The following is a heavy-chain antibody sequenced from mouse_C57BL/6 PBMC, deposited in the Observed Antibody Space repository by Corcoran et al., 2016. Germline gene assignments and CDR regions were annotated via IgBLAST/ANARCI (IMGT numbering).Heavy chain of an antibody. V-gene: IGHV9-3*01. Sequence: QIQLVQSGPELKKPGETVKISCKASGYTFTTYGMSWVKQAPGKGLKWMGWINTYSGVPTYADDFKGRFAFSLETSASTAYLQINNLKNEDMATYFCARETYDYDEAWFAYWGQGTLVTVSA. D-gene: IGHD2-4*01. CDR1: GYTFTTYG. J-gene: IGHJ3*01. CDR3: ARETYDYDEAWFAY. CDR2: INTYSGVP.